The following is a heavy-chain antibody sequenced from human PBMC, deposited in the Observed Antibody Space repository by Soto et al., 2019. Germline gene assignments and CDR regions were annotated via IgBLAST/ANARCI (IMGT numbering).Heavy chain of an antibody. J-gene: IGHJ4*02. CDR1: GFTFSSYA. Sequence: EVQLLESGGGLVQPGGSLRLSCAASGFTFSSYAMSWVRQAPGKGLEWVSAISGSGGSTYYADSVKGRFTISRDNSKNTLYLQMNSLRAEDTAVYYCAKRYRRAGQWPDYFDYWGQGTLVTVSS. V-gene: IGHV3-23*01. CDR3: AKRYRRAGQWPDYFDY. D-gene: IGHD6-19*01. CDR2: ISGSGGST.